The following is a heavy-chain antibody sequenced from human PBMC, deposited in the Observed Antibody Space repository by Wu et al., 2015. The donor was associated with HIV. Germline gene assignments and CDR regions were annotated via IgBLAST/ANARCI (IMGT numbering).Heavy chain of an antibody. D-gene: IGHD6-13*01. V-gene: IGHV1-18*01. CDR3: TISTFAGSSDTWYSFDK. CDR2: ISGNNGKT. CDR1: GYNFDSYG. Sequence: VQLVQSGGEVKKPGASAKVACTTSGYNFDSYGVNWVRQAPGQGLEWMGWISGNNGKTKYSQKFQGRVTMTADTSTSTAYMELRSLRSEDTAVYFCTISTFAGSSDTWYSFDKWGQGTLVTVSS. J-gene: IGHJ4*02.